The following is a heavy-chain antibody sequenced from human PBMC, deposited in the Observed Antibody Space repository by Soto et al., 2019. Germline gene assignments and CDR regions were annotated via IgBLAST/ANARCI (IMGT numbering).Heavy chain of an antibody. CDR3: AREPNYVDTAMVDY. D-gene: IGHD5-18*01. V-gene: IGHV3-21*01. CDR1: GFTFSSYS. Sequence: GGSLRLSCAASGFTFSSYSMNWVRQAPGKGLEWVSSISSSSSYIYYADSVKGRFTISRDNAKNSLYLQMNSLRAEDTAVYYCAREPNYVDTAMVDYWGQGTLVTVSS. CDR2: ISSSSSYI. J-gene: IGHJ4*02.